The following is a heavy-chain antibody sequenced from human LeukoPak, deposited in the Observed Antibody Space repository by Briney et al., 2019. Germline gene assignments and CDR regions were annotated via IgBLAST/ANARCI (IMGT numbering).Heavy chain of an antibody. CDR2: IWYGGSNK. J-gene: IGHJ3*02. V-gene: IGHV3-30*18. CDR3: AKDRGPITDDAFDI. Sequence: GRSLRLSCAASGFTFSSNGMHWVRQAPGKGLEWVAVIWYGGSNKYYADSVKGRFTISRDNSKNTLYLQMNSLRAEDMAVYYCAKDRGPITDDAFDIWGQGTMVTVSS. D-gene: IGHD5-24*01. CDR1: GFTFSSNG.